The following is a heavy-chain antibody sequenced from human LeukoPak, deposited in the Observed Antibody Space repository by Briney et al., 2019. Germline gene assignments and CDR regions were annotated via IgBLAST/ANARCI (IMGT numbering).Heavy chain of an antibody. J-gene: IGHJ4*02. Sequence: PGGSLRLSCAASGFTFSDPYMSWIRQAPGKGLEWVSYISGSGTDTNYADSVKGRFTISRDNAKNSLYLQMNSLRAEDTAIYYCARGAPSASYWGQGNLLTVPS. CDR2: ISGSGTDT. V-gene: IGHV3-11*05. CDR1: GFTFSDPY. CDR3: ARGAPSASY. D-gene: IGHD6-25*01.